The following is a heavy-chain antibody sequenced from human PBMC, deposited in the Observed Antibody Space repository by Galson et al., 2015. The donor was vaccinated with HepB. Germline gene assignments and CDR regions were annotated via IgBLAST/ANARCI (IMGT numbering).Heavy chain of an antibody. CDR3: AAEGTFDCTGGVCLSPQYY. Sequence: SVKVSCKVSGYTLTELSMHWVRQAPGKGLEWMGGFDPEDGETIYAQKFQGRVTMTEDTSTDTAYMELSSLRSEDTAVYYCAAEGTFDCTGGVCLSPQYYWGQGTLVTVSS. CDR1: GYTLTELS. CDR2: FDPEDGET. V-gene: IGHV1-24*01. D-gene: IGHD2-8*02. J-gene: IGHJ4*02.